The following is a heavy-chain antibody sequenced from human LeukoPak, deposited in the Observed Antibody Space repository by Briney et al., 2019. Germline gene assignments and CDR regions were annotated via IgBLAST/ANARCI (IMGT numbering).Heavy chain of an antibody. D-gene: IGHD3-10*01. CDR2: IYYSGST. CDR1: GGSISSSSYY. CDR3: ARAGFSITMVRGVIGYDWFDP. V-gene: IGHV4-39*07. J-gene: IGHJ5*02. Sequence: SETLSLTCTVSGGSISSSSYYWGWIRQPPGKGLEWIGSIYYSGSTYYNPSLKSRVTISVDTSKNQFSLKLSSVTAADTAVYYCARAGFSITMVRGVIGYDWFDPWGQGTLVTVSS.